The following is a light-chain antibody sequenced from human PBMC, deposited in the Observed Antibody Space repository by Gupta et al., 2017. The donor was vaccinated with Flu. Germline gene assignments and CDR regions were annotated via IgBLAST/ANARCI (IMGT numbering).Light chain of an antibody. J-gene: IGKJ4*01. Sequence: DIQMTQSPSSLSASVGDRVTITCQASQGITTYLNWYQQKPGKAPKLLIYDTSYLETGVPSRFSGTRSGTEFTVTISSLQPEDIATYFCQQYEDRPRFGGWTRVEIK. CDR1: QGITTY. V-gene: IGKV1-33*01. CDR3: QQYEDRPR. CDR2: DTS.